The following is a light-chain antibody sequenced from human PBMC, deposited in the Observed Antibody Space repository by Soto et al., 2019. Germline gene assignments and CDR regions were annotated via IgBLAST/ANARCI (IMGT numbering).Light chain of an antibody. CDR2: DVS. CDR1: SSDVGGYNY. CDR3: SSYTSSSSYV. Sequence: QSALTQPASVSGSPGHSITISCTGTSSDVGGYNYVSWYQQHPGKAPKLMIYDVSNRPSGVSNRFSGSKSGNTASLTISGLQAEDEADYYCSSYTSSSSYVFGTGTKVTAL. V-gene: IGLV2-14*01. J-gene: IGLJ1*01.